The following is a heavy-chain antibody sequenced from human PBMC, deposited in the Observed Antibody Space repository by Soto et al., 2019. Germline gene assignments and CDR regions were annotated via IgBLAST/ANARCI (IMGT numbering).Heavy chain of an antibody. J-gene: IGHJ6*02. Sequence: EVQLVESGGGLVQPGGSLRLSCTASGFTVSDNYMSWVRQAAGKGLELVSVIYSGGSTYYADSVDGRFTISRDNSKNMLYLQMNSLRAEDTAVYYCARALVRGLMDVWGQGTTVTVSS. D-gene: IGHD3-10*01. CDR2: IYSGGST. V-gene: IGHV3-66*01. CDR3: ARALVRGLMDV. CDR1: GFTVSDNY.